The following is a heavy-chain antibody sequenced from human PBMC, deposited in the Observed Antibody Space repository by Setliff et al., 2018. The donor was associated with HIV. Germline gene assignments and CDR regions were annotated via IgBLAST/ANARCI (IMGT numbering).Heavy chain of an antibody. Sequence: GGSLRLSCAASGFTFSNYAMSWVRQAPGEGLEWVSAILSTGERTFYADSVKGRFTISRDNSKNTVYLQMNGLRVEDTGVYYCARDNLYYNLYDGSPVYGMDVWGQGTTVTVSS. V-gene: IGHV3-23*01. J-gene: IGHJ6*02. CDR3: ARDNLYYNLYDGSPVYGMDV. D-gene: IGHD3-3*01. CDR1: GFTFSNYA. CDR2: ILSTGERT.